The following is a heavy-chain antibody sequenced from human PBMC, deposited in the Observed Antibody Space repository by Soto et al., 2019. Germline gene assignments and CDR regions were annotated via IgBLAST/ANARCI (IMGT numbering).Heavy chain of an antibody. CDR3: ARGDSGSYHNDY. CDR1: GYTFTSYA. V-gene: IGHV1-3*01. J-gene: IGHJ4*02. D-gene: IGHD1-26*01. Sequence: ASGKVSCKASGYTFTSYAIHWLRQAPGKRIEWMGWINAGNGKKNYAKKLKGRVNMTTDTSTSKAYIELRRLRSHDTAVHYCARGDSGSYHNDYWGQGTLVTVSS. CDR2: INAGNGKK.